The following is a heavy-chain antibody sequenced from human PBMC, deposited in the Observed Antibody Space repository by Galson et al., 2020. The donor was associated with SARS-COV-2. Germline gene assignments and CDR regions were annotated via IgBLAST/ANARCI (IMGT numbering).Heavy chain of an antibody. Sequence: SETLSLTCPVSGYSVSTTNYWGWVRQPPGRGLEWIGSDYPSGTTYYNPSISGRVTISLVTSKNQFSLEVRSVTAADTAVYYCARETWERTKCTCDVWGQGTTVTVAS. D-gene: IGHD1-1*01. J-gene: IGHJ6*02. CDR3: ARETWERTKCTCDV. V-gene: IGHV4-38-2*02. CDR2: DYPSGTT. CDR1: GYSVSTTNY.